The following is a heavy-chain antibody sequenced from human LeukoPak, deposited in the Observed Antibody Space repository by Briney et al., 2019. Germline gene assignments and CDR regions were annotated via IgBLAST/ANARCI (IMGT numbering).Heavy chain of an antibody. Sequence: GGSLRLSCAASGFTFSSYGMHWVRQAPGKGLEWVAVISYDGSNKYYADSVKGRFTISRDNSKNTLYLQMDSLRAEDTAVYYCVGVVSYYYGMDVWGQGTTVTVSS. CDR3: VGVVSYYYGMDV. V-gene: IGHV3-30*03. J-gene: IGHJ6*02. CDR1: GFTFSSYG. CDR2: ISYDGSNK. D-gene: IGHD3-3*01.